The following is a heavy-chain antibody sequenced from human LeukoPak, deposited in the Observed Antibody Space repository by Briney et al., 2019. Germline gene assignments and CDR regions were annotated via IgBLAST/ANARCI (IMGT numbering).Heavy chain of an antibody. D-gene: IGHD1-26*01. CDR3: AKDLGVGGGSSNFDY. CDR2: IRYDGSNK. Sequence: GGSLRLSCAASGFTFSSYGMHWVRQAPGKGLEWVAFIRYDGSNKYYADSVKGRFTISRDNSKNTLYLQMNSLRAEDTAVYYCAKDLGVGGGSSNFDYWGQGTLVTVSS. CDR1: GFTFSSYG. V-gene: IGHV3-30*02. J-gene: IGHJ4*02.